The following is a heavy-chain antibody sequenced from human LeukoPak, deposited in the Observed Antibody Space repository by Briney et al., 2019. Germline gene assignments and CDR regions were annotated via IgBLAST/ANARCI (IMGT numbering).Heavy chain of an antibody. Sequence: GGSLRLSCAASGFTFSRYSMNWVRQAPGKGLEWVSSICSSSSYIYYADSVKGRFTISRDNAKNSLYLQMNTLRAEDTAVYYCARGYYDSGTYYPYYFDYWGQGTLVTVSS. D-gene: IGHD3-22*01. V-gene: IGHV3-21*01. CDR3: ARGYYDSGTYYPYYFDY. J-gene: IGHJ4*02. CDR1: GFTFSRYS. CDR2: ICSSSSYI.